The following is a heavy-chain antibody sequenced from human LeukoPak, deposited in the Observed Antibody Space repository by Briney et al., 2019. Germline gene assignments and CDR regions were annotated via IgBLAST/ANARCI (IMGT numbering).Heavy chain of an antibody. Sequence: ASVKVSCKASGYTFTSYGISWVRQAPGQGLEWMGWISGYNGDTNYAQKLQGRVTMTTDTSASTVYMELRSLRSDDTAVYFCARLAVAGHFDHWGQGTLVTVSS. CDR1: GYTFTSYG. J-gene: IGHJ4*02. CDR3: ARLAVAGHFDH. D-gene: IGHD6-19*01. CDR2: ISGYNGDT. V-gene: IGHV1-18*01.